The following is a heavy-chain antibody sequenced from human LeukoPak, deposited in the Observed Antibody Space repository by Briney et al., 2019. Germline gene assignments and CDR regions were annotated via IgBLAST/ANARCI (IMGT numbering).Heavy chain of an antibody. CDR3: ARDDIGDYVWGSYRYSPLDY. CDR1: GFTFSTYW. Sequence: PGVSLTLSCAASGFTFSTYWMTWVRQAPGKGLEWVANIKQDGSEKQYVDSVKGRFSISRDNAENLLYLHMDSLRVEDTSVYYCARDDIGDYVWGSYRYSPLDYWGQGTLVTVSS. V-gene: IGHV3-7*01. D-gene: IGHD3-16*02. J-gene: IGHJ4*02. CDR2: IKQDGSEK.